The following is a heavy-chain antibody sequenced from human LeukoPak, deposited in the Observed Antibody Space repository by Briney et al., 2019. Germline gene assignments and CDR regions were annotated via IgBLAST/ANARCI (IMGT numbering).Heavy chain of an antibody. Sequence: PGGSLGLSCAASGFSFSRYWMTWVRQAPGKGLEWVSAISGSGGSTYYADSVKGRFTISRDNSKNTLYLQMNSLRAEDTAVYYCAKDTLAYSGSFGAFDYWGQGTLVTASS. CDR3: AKDTLAYSGSFGAFDY. V-gene: IGHV3-23*01. D-gene: IGHD1-26*01. J-gene: IGHJ4*02. CDR1: GFSFSRYW. CDR2: ISGSGGST.